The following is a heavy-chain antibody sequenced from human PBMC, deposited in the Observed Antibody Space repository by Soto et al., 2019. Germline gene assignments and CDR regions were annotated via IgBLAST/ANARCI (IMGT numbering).Heavy chain of an antibody. J-gene: IGHJ6*03. D-gene: IGHD3-10*01. Sequence: PSETLSLTCAVYGGSFSGYYWSWIRQPPGKGLEWIGEINHSGSTNYNPSLKSRVTISVDTSKNQFSLKLSSVTAADTAVYYCARDRDYMDVWGKGTTVTVS. V-gene: IGHV4-34*01. CDR3: ARDRDYMDV. CDR2: INHSGST. CDR1: GGSFSGYY.